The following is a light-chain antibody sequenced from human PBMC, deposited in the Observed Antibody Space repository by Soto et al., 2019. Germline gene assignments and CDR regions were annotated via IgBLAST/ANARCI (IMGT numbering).Light chain of an antibody. J-gene: IGLJ3*02. CDR2: EVI. V-gene: IGLV2-23*02. CDR1: SSDVGTFNL. CDR3: CSYAGRSTLV. Sequence: QSALTQLASVSGSPGQSITISCTGTSSDVGTFNLVSWFQQHPGEAPKLMIYEVIKRPSGVSNRFSGSKSGNTASLTISGLQAEDEADYYCCSYAGRSTLVFGGGTKLTVL.